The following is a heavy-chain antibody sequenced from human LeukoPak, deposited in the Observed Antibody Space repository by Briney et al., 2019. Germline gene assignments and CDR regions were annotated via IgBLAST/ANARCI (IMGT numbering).Heavy chain of an antibody. CDR3: ARDGLGVADLDY. Sequence: PGGSLRLSCVASGFMFSSYAMNWVRQDPGKGLEWLSYISSSGTTIYSADSVKGRFTISRDNAKNSLYLHMNSLRGEDTAAYYCARDGLGVADLDYWGQGTLVTVSS. CDR1: GFMFSSYA. V-gene: IGHV3-48*03. CDR2: ISSSGTTI. J-gene: IGHJ4*02. D-gene: IGHD2-15*01.